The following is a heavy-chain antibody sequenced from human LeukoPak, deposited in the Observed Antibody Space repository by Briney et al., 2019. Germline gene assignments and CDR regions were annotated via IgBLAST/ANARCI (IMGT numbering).Heavy chain of an antibody. CDR1: GFTISSYA. V-gene: IGHV3-30*04. Sequence: GGSLRLSCAASGFTISSYAMHWVRQAPGQGLERVAVISYDGSNKYYADSVKGRFTISRDNSKNTLFLQMNSLRPEDTAVYYCARGVKGSWIQLWLIRGKTLPYYFDYWGQGTLVTVSS. CDR2: ISYDGSNK. CDR3: ARGVKGSWIQLWLIRGKTLPYYFDY. J-gene: IGHJ4*02. D-gene: IGHD5-18*01.